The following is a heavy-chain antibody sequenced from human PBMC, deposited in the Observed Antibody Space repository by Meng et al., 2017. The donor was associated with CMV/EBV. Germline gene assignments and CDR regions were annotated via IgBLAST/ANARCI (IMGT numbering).Heavy chain of an antibody. V-gene: IGHV4-39*01. CDR3: ARQGGASPTTGVF. CDR2: LYYTGST. J-gene: IGHJ4*02. D-gene: IGHD1-26*01. CDR1: GGSISGSSYY. Sequence: GSLRLSCTVSGGSISGSSYYWGWVRQPPGQGFEWIGSLYYTGSTYYNTSLGSRVTMSVDTSRNQFSLKLSSVTAADTAVYYCARQGGASPTTGVFWGPGILVTVSS.